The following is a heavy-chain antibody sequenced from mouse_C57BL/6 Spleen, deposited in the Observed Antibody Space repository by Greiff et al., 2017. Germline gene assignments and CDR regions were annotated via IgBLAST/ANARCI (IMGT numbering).Heavy chain of an antibody. CDR3: VRQYDYDWDYFDY. CDR2: IRSKSNNYAT. Sequence: EVKLMESGGGLVQPKGSLKLSCAASGFSFNTYAMNWVRQAPGKGLEWVARIRSKSNNYATYYADSVKDRFTISRDDSESMLYLQMNNLKTEDTAMYYCVRQYDYDWDYFDYWGQGTTLTVSS. V-gene: IGHV10-1*01. J-gene: IGHJ2*01. CDR1: GFSFNTYA. D-gene: IGHD2-4*01.